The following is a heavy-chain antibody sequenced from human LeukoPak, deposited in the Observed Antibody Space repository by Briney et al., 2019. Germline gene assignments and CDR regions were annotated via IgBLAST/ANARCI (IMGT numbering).Heavy chain of an antibody. CDR2: INQDGSQK. CDR1: GFTFSNYW. J-gene: IGHJ4*02. D-gene: IGHD2-8*01. CDR3: ARLKDDVTKLDY. Sequence: GGSLRLSCAAPGFTFSNYWMSWVRQAPGKGLEWVASINQDGSQKRYVDSVQGRFTISRDNTKKSLFLQMNSLRAEDTAVYYCARLKDDVTKLDYWGQGTLVTVSS. V-gene: IGHV3-7*01.